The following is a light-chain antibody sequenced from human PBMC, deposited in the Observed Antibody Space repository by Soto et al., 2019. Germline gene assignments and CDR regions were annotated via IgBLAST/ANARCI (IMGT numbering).Light chain of an antibody. J-gene: IGLJ2*01. CDR1: SSNIGAGYD. V-gene: IGLV1-40*01. Sequence: QSVLTQPPSVSGAPGQWVTISCTGSSSNIGAGYDVHWYQQLPGTAPKLLIYGNRNRPSGVPDRFSGSKSGTSASLAITGLQAEEDADYYCSAWDDSLGVVVFGRGTKLTVL. CDR2: GNR. CDR3: SAWDDSLGVVV.